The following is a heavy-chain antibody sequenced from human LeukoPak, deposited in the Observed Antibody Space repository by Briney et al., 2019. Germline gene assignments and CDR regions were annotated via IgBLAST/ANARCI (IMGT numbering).Heavy chain of an antibody. D-gene: IGHD6-13*01. Sequence: SETLSLTCTVSGGSISSYYWSWIRQPPGKGLEWIGYIYYSGSTNYNPSLKSRVTISVDTSKNQFSLKLSSVTAADTAVYYCARGAAAGTPDYWGQGTLVTVSS. J-gene: IGHJ4*02. CDR2: IYYSGST. CDR3: ARGAAAGTPDY. CDR1: GGSISSYY. V-gene: IGHV4-59*01.